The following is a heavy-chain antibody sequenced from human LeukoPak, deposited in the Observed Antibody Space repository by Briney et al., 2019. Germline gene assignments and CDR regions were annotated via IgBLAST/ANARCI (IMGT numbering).Heavy chain of an antibody. CDR3: ARERGYSYGPSYFDY. CDR2: IYYSGST. Sequence: PPETLSLTCTVSGGSISSYYWSWIRQPPGKGLEWIGHIYYSGSTNYNPSLKSRVTISVDTSKNQFSLKLSSVTAADTAVYYCARERGYSYGPSYFDYWGQGTLVTVSS. V-gene: IGHV4-59*01. D-gene: IGHD5-18*01. CDR1: GGSISSYY. J-gene: IGHJ4*02.